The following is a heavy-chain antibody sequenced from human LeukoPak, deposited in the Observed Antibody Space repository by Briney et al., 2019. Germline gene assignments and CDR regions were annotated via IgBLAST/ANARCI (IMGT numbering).Heavy chain of an antibody. D-gene: IGHD2-2*01. J-gene: IGHJ6*02. CDR2: ISGSSKII. CDR3: ARDYSSSGTFFGYYYGMDV. CDR1: GFTFSSYS. V-gene: IGHV3-48*02. Sequence: GGSLRLSCAASGFTFSSYSMNWVRQAPGKGLEWISYISGSSKIIHWAESLKGRFTISRDNAKNSLYLQMISLRDEDTAVYYCARDYSSSGTFFGYYYGMDVWGQGTTVTVSS.